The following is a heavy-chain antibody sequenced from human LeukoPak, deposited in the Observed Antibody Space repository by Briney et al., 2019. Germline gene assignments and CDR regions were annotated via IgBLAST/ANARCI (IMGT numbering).Heavy chain of an antibody. J-gene: IGHJ4*02. V-gene: IGHV1-3*01. CDR1: GYTFTSYA. Sequence: ASVKVSCKASGYTFTSYAMHWVRQAPGQRLEWMGWINAGSGNTKYSQKFQGRVTITRDTSASTAYMELSSLRSEDTAVYYCARVRGIAARGYYFDYWGQGTLVTVSS. CDR2: INAGSGNT. CDR3: ARVRGIAARGYYFDY. D-gene: IGHD6-6*01.